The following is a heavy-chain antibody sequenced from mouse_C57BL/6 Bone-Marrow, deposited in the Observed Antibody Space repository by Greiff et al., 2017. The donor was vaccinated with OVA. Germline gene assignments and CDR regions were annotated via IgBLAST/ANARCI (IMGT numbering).Heavy chain of an antibody. V-gene: IGHV1-85*01. CDR2: LYPRDGST. Sequence: QVQLQQSGPELVKPGASVKLSCKASGYTFTSYDINWVKQRPGQGLEWIGWLYPRDGSTKYSEKFKGKATLTVDTSSSSAYMELHSLTSEDSAVYVCARRGCNPGYFDVWGTGTTVTVSS. D-gene: IGHD2-1*01. J-gene: IGHJ1*03. CDR1: GYTFTSYD. CDR3: ARRGCNPGYFDV.